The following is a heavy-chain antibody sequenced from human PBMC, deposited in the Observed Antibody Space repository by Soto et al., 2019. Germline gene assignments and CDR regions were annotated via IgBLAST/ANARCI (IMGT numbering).Heavy chain of an antibody. V-gene: IGHV4-39*01. D-gene: IGHD3-16*01. J-gene: IGHJ5*02. Sequence: SETLSLTCTVSGGSISSSSYYWGWIRQPPGKGLEWIGSIYYSGSTYYNPSLKSRVTISVDTSKNQFSLKLSSVTAADTAVYYCATHPRRYDYVNWFDPWGQGTLVTVSS. CDR3: ATHPRRYDYVNWFDP. CDR2: IYYSGST. CDR1: GGSISSSSYY.